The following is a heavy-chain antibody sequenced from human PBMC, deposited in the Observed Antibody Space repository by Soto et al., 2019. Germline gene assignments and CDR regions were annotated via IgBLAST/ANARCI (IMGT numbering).Heavy chain of an antibody. CDR3: AIGIMITFGGVIVDAFDI. J-gene: IGHJ3*02. CDR1: GYTFTSYG. CDR2: ISAYNGNT. Sequence: ASVKVSCKASGYTFTSYGISWVRQAPGQGLEWMGWISAYNGNTNYAQKLQGRVTMTTDTSTSTAYMELRSLRSDDTAVYYCAIGIMITFGGVIVDAFDIWGQGTMVTVSS. D-gene: IGHD3-16*02. V-gene: IGHV1-18*01.